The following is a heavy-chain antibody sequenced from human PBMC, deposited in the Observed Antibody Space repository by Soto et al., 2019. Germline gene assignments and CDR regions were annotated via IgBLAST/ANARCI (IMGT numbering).Heavy chain of an antibody. CDR2: IKQDGSEK. V-gene: IGHV3-7*01. CDR1: GFTFSSYW. Sequence: PGGSLRLSGAASGFTFSSYWMSWVRQAPGKGLEWVANIKQDGSEKYYVDSVKGRFTISRDNAKNSLYLQMNSLRAEDTAVYYCAIALGGSSGWYYPFWGQGTIVTVSS. J-gene: IGHJ3*01. D-gene: IGHD6-19*01. CDR3: AIALGGSSGWYYPF.